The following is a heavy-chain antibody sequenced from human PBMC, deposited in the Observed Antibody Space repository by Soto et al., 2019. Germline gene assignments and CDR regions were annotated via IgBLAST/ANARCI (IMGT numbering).Heavy chain of an antibody. J-gene: IGHJ6*03. V-gene: IGHV4-34*01. CDR3: ARATRYCSGGSCSRRSYYYYMDV. CDR1: VGSFRGYY. D-gene: IGHD2-15*01. Sequence: AETLSLTCAVYVGSFRGYYWSWIRQPPGKGREWIGEINHSGSTNYNPSLKSRVTISVDTSKNQFSLKLSSVTAADTAVYYCARATRYCSGGSCSRRSYYYYMDVWGKGTTVTVSS. CDR2: INHSGST.